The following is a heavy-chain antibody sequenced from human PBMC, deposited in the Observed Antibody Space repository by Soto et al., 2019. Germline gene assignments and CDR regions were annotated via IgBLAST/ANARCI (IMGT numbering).Heavy chain of an antibody. CDR3: AIWSAYYYDIRGYYFDY. D-gene: IGHD3-22*01. J-gene: IGHJ4*02. V-gene: IGHV4-59*01. CDR2: IYYSGST. Sequence: SETLSLTCTVSGGSISSYYWSWIRQPPGKGLEWIGYIYYSGSTNYNPSLKSRVTISVDTSKNQFSLKLSSVTAADTAVYYCAIWSAYYYDIRGYYFDYGGKGPLATVPS. CDR1: GGSISSYY.